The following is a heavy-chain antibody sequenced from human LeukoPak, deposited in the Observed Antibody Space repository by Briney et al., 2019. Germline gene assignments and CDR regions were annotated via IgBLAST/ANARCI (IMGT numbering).Heavy chain of an antibody. D-gene: IGHD3-22*01. J-gene: IGHJ6*02. V-gene: IGHV3-48*04. Sequence: GGSLRLSCAASGFTFSSYSMNWVRQAPGKGLEWVSYISSSSSTIYYADSVKGRFTISRDNAKNSLYLQMNSLRAEDTAVYYCARDSLPHSVLYYYDSSGCMDVWGQGTTVTVSS. CDR1: GFTFSSYS. CDR2: ISSSSSTI. CDR3: ARDSLPHSVLYYYDSSGCMDV.